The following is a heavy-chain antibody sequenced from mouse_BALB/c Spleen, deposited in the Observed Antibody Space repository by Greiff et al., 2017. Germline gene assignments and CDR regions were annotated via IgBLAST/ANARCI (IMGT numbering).Heavy chain of an antibody. CDR3: AREEGYFGSSYDY. J-gene: IGHJ2*01. V-gene: IGHV4-1*02. CDR1: GFDFSRYC. D-gene: IGHD1-1*01. Sequence: DVKLQESGGGLVQPGGSLKLSCAASGFDFSRYCMSWVRQAPGKGLEWIGEINPDSSTINYTPSLKDNFIISRDNAKNTLYLEMSKVRSEDTALYDCAREEGYFGSSYDYWGQGTTLTVSS. CDR2: INPDSSTI.